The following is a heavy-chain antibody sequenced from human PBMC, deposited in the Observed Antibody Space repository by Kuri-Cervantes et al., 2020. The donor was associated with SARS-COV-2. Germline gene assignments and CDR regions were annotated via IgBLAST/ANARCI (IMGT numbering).Heavy chain of an antibody. Sequence: GGSLRLSCAASGFTLSTYGMHWVRQAPGKGLEWVAVIWYDGSNKYYVDSVKGRFTISRDNSKNTLYLQMNRLRAEDTAVYYCAKTLPQPSAYFDYWGQGALVTVSS. J-gene: IGHJ4*02. CDR3: AKTLPQPSAYFDY. CDR2: IWYDGSNK. V-gene: IGHV3-33*06. CDR1: GFTLSTYG. D-gene: IGHD2-15*01.